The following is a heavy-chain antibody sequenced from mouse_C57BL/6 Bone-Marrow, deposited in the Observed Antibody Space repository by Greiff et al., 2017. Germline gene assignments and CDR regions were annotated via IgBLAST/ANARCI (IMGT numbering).Heavy chain of an antibody. V-gene: IGHV5-4*01. CDR1: GFTFSSYA. Sequence: EVQGVESGGGLVKPGGSLKLSCAASGFTFSSYAMSWVRQTPEKRLEWVATISDGGSYTYYPDNVEGRFTISRDNAKNNLYLQMSHLKSEDTAMYYCARDQGGSPDYWGQGTTLTVSS. D-gene: IGHD1-1*01. CDR2: ISDGGSYT. J-gene: IGHJ2*01. CDR3: ARDQGGSPDY.